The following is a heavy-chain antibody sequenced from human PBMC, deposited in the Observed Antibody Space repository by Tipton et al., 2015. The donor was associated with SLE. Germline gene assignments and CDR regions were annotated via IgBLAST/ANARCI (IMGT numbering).Heavy chain of an antibody. CDR3: TRDGLTAAGTGYAFDI. V-gene: IGHV3-49*03. D-gene: IGHD6-13*01. Sequence: RSLRLSCTASGFTFGDYAMSWFRQAPGKGLEWVGFIRSKAYGGTTEYAASVKGRFTISRDDSKSIAYLQMNSLKTEDTAVYYCTRDGLTAAGTGYAFDIWGQGTMVTVSS. J-gene: IGHJ3*02. CDR1: GFTFGDYA. CDR2: IRSKAYGGTT.